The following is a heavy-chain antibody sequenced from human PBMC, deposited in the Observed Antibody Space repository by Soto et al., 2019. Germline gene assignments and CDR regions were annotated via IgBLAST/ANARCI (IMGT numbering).Heavy chain of an antibody. CDR3: AREVEGSYSPADF. D-gene: IGHD3-10*01. V-gene: IGHV1-18*01. Sequence: QVQSVQSGPEVKKPGASVTVSCKTSGYTFTDHGIDWVRQAPGQGLEWVGWVSSYNGNTNYAYNLKDRVIMTTDASTSTAYMELRGLRSDDTAFYYCAREVEGSYSPADFWGQGTPVTVSS. CDR1: GYTFTDHG. J-gene: IGHJ4*02. CDR2: VSSYNGNT.